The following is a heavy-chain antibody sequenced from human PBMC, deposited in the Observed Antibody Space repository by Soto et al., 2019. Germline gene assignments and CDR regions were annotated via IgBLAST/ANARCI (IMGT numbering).Heavy chain of an antibody. V-gene: IGHV4-38-2*02. CDR1: GDSISSGYY. Sequence: PSETLSLTCAVSGDSISSGYYWAWIRQPPGKGLEWIGSIYHSGTTYYNPSLKSRVTISVDTSKNQFSLRLSSVTAADSAVYYCARDRGGNPDYWGQGTLVTVSS. D-gene: IGHD2-15*01. J-gene: IGHJ4*02. CDR2: IYHSGTT. CDR3: ARDRGGNPDY.